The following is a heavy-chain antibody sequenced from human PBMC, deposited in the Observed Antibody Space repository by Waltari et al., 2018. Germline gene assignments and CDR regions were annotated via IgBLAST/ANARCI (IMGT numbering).Heavy chain of an antibody. J-gene: IGHJ3*02. CDR1: GFTISSYC. D-gene: IGHD5-12*01. V-gene: IGHV3-7*01. CDR2: ITQDGSEK. CDR3: ATTRDGYNYRDDAFDI. Sequence: EVQLVESGGGVVQPGGSLRLSCAASGFTISSYCMRWVPQHPGKGLEWLANITQDGSEKYYVDSVKGRFTISRDNAKNSLYLQMNSLRAEDTAVYYCATTRDGYNYRDDAFDIWGQGTMVTVSS.